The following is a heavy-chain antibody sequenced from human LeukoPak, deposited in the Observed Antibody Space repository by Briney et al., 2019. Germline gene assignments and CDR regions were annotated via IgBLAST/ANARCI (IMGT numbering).Heavy chain of an antibody. D-gene: IGHD3-10*01. V-gene: IGHV3-21*01. CDR1: GFTFSSYS. CDR2: ISGSSSYI. CDR3: ARERAWYYYGSGSYYNVPHNWFDP. J-gene: IGHJ5*02. Sequence: GGSLRLSCAASGFTFSSYSMNWVRQAPGKGLEWVSSISGSSSYIYYADSVKGRFTISRHNAKNSLYLQMNSLRAEDTAVYYCARERAWYYYGSGSYYNVPHNWFDPWGQGTLVTVSS.